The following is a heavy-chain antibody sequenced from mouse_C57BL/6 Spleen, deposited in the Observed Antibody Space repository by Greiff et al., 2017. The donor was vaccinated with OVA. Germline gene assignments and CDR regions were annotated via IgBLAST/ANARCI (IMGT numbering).Heavy chain of an antibody. Sequence: QVQLQQSGPELVKPGASVKISCKASGYAFSSSWMHWVKQRPGKGLEWIGRIYPGDGDTNYNGKFKGKATLTADKSSSTAYMQLSSLTSEDSAVYFCASGRAYAMDYWGQGTSVTVSS. CDR2: IYPGDGDT. CDR1: GYAFSSSW. D-gene: IGHD3-1*01. J-gene: IGHJ4*01. V-gene: IGHV1-82*01. CDR3: ASGRAYAMDY.